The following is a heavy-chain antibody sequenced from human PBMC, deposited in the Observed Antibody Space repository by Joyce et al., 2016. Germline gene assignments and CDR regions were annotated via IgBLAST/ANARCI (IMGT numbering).Heavy chain of an antibody. J-gene: IGHJ4*02. Sequence: QVQLVESGGGVVQPGRSLRLSCAASVFTFSSYGMHWVRQAPGKGLEWVAVISYDGSNKYYADSGKGRFTISRDNSKNTLYLQMNSLRAEDTAVYYCAKDWSPLYSSSWYYFDYWGQGTLVTVSS. D-gene: IGHD6-13*01. CDR2: ISYDGSNK. CDR3: AKDWSPLYSSSWYYFDY. V-gene: IGHV3-30*18. CDR1: VFTFSSYG.